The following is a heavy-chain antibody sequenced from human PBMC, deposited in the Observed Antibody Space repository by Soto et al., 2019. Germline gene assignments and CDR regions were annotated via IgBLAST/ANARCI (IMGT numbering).Heavy chain of an antibody. CDR2: ISAYNGKT. J-gene: IGHJ4*02. CDR1: GYTFTSYG. D-gene: IGHD3-10*01. Sequence: QVQLVQSGAEVKKPGASVKVSCKASGYTFTSYGISWVRQAPGQGLEWMGWISAYNGKTNYAQKLQGRVTMTTDTSTSTAYMELRSLRSDDTAVYYCARAGPVLSRSMVRGVIIPFDYWGQGTLVTVSS. V-gene: IGHV1-18*01. CDR3: ARAGPVLSRSMVRGVIIPFDY.